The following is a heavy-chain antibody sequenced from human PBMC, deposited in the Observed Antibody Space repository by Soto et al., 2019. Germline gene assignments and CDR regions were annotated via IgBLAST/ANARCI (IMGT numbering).Heavy chain of an antibody. V-gene: IGHV4-31*03. CDR2: IFYSGRS. J-gene: IGHJ4*02. Sequence: QVQLQESGPGLVKPSQTLSLTCTVSGGSISSGGYYWSWIRQHPGKGLEWIGYIFYSGRSYYNPSLTGRVMIAVDTCKNQFSLKLSTVTAADTDVYYCARAAGDYFDYWGQGTLVTVSS. CDR3: ARAAGDYFDY. CDR1: GGSISSGGYY.